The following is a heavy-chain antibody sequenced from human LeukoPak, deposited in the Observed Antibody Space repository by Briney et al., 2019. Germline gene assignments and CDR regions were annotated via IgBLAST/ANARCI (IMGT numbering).Heavy chain of an antibody. D-gene: IGHD5-18*01. CDR3: ARSSAYSYGQ. V-gene: IGHV3-64*02. CDR2: ISSNGSNT. J-gene: IGHJ4*02. Sequence: GGSLRLSCVASGFPFSTYAMHWVRQAPGKGLEYVSGISSNGSNTNYADSVEGRFTISRDNSKNTLYLRMGSLRPEDMAVYYCARSSAYSYGQWGQGTLVTVP. CDR1: GFPFSTYA.